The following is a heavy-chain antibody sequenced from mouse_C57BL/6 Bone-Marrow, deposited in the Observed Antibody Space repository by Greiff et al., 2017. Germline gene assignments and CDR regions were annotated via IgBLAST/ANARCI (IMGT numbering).Heavy chain of an antibody. CDR1: GFSFNTYA. V-gene: IGHV10-1*01. CDR3: VSSYYGSGAY. J-gene: IGHJ3*01. Sequence: EVKVIESGGGLVQPKGSLKLSCAASGFSFNTYAMNWVRQAPGKGLEWVARIRSKSNNYATYYADSVKDRFTISRDDSESMLYLQMNNLKTEDTAMYYCVSSYYGSGAYWGQGTLVTVSA. CDR2: IRSKSNNYAT. D-gene: IGHD1-1*01.